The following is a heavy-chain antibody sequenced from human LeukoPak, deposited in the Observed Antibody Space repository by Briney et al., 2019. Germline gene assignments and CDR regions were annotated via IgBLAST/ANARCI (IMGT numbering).Heavy chain of an antibody. D-gene: IGHD2-21*02. V-gene: IGHV1-69*04. CDR2: IIPILGIT. J-gene: IGHJ6*02. Sequence: ASVKVSCKGSGGTFSSYDISWVRQAPGQGLEWMGRIIPILGITNYAQKFQGRVTITADRSTNTAYMELSSLRSEDTAVYYCARGLSIVLVTKYYYYGMDVWGQGTTVTVSS. CDR1: GGTFSSYD. CDR3: ARGLSIVLVTKYYYYGMDV.